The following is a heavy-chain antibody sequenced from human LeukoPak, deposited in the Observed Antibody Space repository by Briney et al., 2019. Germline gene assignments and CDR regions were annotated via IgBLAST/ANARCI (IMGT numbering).Heavy chain of an antibody. V-gene: IGHV1-2*02. D-gene: IGHD6-13*01. Sequence: ASVTVSCKASGYTFTVYYMHWVRQAPGQGLEWMGWINPNSGGTNYAQKFQGRVTMTRDTSISTAYMELSRLRSDDTAVYYCARVGSSSWYVGLGPANYFDYWGQGTLVTVSS. CDR2: INPNSGGT. J-gene: IGHJ4*02. CDR1: GYTFTVYY. CDR3: ARVGSSSWYVGLGPANYFDY.